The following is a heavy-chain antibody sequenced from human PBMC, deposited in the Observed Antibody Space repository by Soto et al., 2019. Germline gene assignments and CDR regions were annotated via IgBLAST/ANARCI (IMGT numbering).Heavy chain of an antibody. J-gene: IGHJ3*02. V-gene: IGHV3-30*18. CDR2: ISYDGSNK. Sequence: PGGSLRLSCAASGFTFSSYGMHWVRQAPGKGLEWVAVISYDGSNKYYADSVKGRFTISRDNSKNTLYLQMNSLRAEDTAVYDCAKARDGYNYVRWDDAFNIWGRGTMVTVS. D-gene: IGHD3-16*01. CDR3: AKARDGYNYVRWDDAFNI. CDR1: GFTFSSYG.